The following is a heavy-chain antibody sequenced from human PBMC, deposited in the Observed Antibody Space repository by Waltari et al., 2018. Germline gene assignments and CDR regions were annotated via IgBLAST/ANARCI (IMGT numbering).Heavy chain of an antibody. V-gene: IGHV4-39*07. D-gene: IGHD4-4*01. J-gene: IGHJ4*02. Sequence: QLQLQESGPGLVKPSETLSLTCTVSGGSISSSSYYWGWIRQPPGKGLEWIGSIYYSGSTYDNPSLKSRVTISVDTSKNQFSLKLSSVTAADTAVYYCARCDTVTGRFNLANFDYWGQGTLVTVSS. CDR3: ARCDTVTGRFNLANFDY. CDR2: IYYSGST. CDR1: GGSISSSSYY.